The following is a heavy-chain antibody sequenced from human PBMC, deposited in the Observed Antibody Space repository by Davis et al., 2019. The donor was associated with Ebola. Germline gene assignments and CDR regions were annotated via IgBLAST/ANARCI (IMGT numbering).Heavy chain of an antibody. V-gene: IGHV3-7*01. J-gene: IGHJ4*02. D-gene: IGHD2-2*01. CDR1: GFTFSSYG. Sequence: GESLKISCAASGFTFSSYGMHWVRQAPGKGLEWVANVNPDGSVKLYVDSVRGRFTISRDNAQNSLYLQMNSLRADDTAVYYCATPAPYTSWQLGGQGTLVTVSS. CDR3: ATPAPYTSWQL. CDR2: VNPDGSVK.